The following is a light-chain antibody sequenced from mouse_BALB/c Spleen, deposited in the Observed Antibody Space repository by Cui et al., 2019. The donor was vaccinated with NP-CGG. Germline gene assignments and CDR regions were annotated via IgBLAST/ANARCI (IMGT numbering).Light chain of an antibody. CDR2: GTN. Sequence: QAVVTQASAFTTLPGDTVTLTCRSSTGAVTTSNYSNWVQEKPDHLFTVLIGGTNNRPPGVPARFSGSLIGDKAALTITGAQTEDEAIYFCALWYSNHWVFGGGTKLTVL. J-gene: IGLJ1*01. CDR1: TGAVTTSNY. CDR3: ALWYSNHWV. V-gene: IGLV1*01.